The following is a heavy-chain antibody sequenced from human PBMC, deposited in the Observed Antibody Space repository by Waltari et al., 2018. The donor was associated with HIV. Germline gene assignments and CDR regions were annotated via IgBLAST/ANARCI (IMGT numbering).Heavy chain of an antibody. J-gene: IGHJ4*02. CDR2: INPSGGST. D-gene: IGHD6-19*01. CDR1: GYTFTRYY. CDR3: ARDRNIRRIIAVAGY. V-gene: IGHV1-46*01. Sequence: QVQLVQSGAEVKKPGASVKVSCKASGYTFTRYYMHWVRQAPGQGLEWMGIINPSGGSTSYAQKFQGRVTMTRDTSTSTVYMELSSLRSEDTAVYYCARDRNIRRIIAVAGYWGQGTLVTVSS.